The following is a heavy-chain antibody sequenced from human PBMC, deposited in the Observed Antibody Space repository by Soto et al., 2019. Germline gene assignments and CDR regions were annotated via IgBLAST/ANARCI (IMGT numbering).Heavy chain of an antibody. CDR3: ARDSALTTVDNYYYGMDV. CDR2: IIPIFGTA. Sequence: QVQLVQSGAEVKKPGSSVKVSCKASGGTFSSYAISWVRQAPGQGLEWMGGIIPIFGTANYAQKFQGRVTITADESTSTAYMELSSLRSEDTAMYYCARDSALTTVDNYYYGMDVWGQGTTVTVSS. CDR1: GGTFSSYA. V-gene: IGHV1-69*01. D-gene: IGHD4-17*01. J-gene: IGHJ6*02.